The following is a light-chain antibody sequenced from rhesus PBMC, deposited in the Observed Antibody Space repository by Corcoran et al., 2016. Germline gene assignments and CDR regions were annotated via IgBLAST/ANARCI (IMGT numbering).Light chain of an antibody. CDR2: YAT. Sequence: DIQMTQSPSSVSASVGDRVTITRRASQGISTCLAWYQQKPGKAPKLLIYYATTFQSRVPSRFSGGGSGTEFTLTISSLRPEGLATYYCQHYNTLPPTFGPGTKLDIK. CDR1: QGISTC. CDR3: QHYNTLPPT. J-gene: IGKJ3*01. V-gene: IGKV1-25*01.